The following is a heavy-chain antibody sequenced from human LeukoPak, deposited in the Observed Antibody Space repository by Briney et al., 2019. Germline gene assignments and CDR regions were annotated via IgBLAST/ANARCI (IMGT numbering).Heavy chain of an antibody. J-gene: IGHJ6*03. D-gene: IGHD2-2*01. CDR1: GGSISSGGYY. CDR3: ARSYCSSTSCSPYYYYYMDV. V-gene: IGHV4-31*03. Sequence: SQTLSLTCTVSGGSISSGGYYWSWIRQHPGKGLEWIGYIYYSGSTYYNPSLKSRVTISVDTSRNQFSLKLSSVTAADTAVYYCARSYCSSTSCSPYYYYYMDVWGKGTTVTVSS. CDR2: IYYSGST.